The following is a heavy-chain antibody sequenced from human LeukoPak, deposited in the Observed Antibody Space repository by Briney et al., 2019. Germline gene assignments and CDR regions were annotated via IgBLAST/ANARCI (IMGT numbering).Heavy chain of an antibody. CDR2: ISAYNGNT. D-gene: IGHD6-19*01. V-gene: IGHV1-18*01. J-gene: IGHJ6*03. Sequence: ASVKVSCKASGYTFTSYGISWVRQAPGQGLEWMGWISAYNGNTNYAQKLQGRVTMTTDTSTSTAYMELRSLRSDDTAAYYCARGGSIAVAGKVRYYYYMDVWGKGTTVTVSS. CDR3: ARGGSIAVAGKVRYYYYMDV. CDR1: GYTFTSYG.